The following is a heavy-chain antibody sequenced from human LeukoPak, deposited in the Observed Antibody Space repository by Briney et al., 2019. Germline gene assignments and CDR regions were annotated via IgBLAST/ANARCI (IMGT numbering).Heavy chain of an antibody. CDR2: INHSGST. V-gene: IGHV4-39*07. D-gene: IGHD3-22*01. CDR3: ARGRDYYDSSGYLG. Sequence: SETLSLTCTASGGSISRGSYHWNWIRQPPGKGLEWIGEINHSGSTNYNPSLKSRVTISVDTSKNQFSLKLSSVTAADTAVYYCARGRDYYDSSGYLGWGQGTLVTVSS. CDR1: GGSISRGSYH. J-gene: IGHJ4*02.